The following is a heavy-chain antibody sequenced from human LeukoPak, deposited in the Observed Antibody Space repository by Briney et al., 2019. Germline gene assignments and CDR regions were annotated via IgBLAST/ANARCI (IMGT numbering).Heavy chain of an antibody. D-gene: IGHD3-10*01. J-gene: IGHJ4*02. CDR2: SRSKAKSYST. CDR1: GFTFSYHY. CDR3: VLMIRGLPY. Sequence: SLRLSCEASGFTFSYHYLDWVRQAPGKGLEWVGRSRSKAKSYSTDYAASVKGRFTISRDDSKNLLYLQMNTLKTEDTAVYYCVLMIRGLPYWGQGTLVTVSS. V-gene: IGHV3-72*01.